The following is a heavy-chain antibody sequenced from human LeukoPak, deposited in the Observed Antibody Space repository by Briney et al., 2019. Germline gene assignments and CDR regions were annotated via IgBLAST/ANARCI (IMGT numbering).Heavy chain of an antibody. CDR1: GFTFSSYW. CDR2: INHNGNVN. Sequence: PGGSLGLSCAASGFTFSSYWMNWARQAPGKGLEWVASINHNGNVNYYVDSVKGRFTISRDNAKNSLYLQMSNLRAEDTAVYYCARDKEVYYYASGSLGYWGQGTLVTVSS. J-gene: IGHJ4*02. V-gene: IGHV3-7*03. CDR3: ARDKEVYYYASGSLGY. D-gene: IGHD3-10*01.